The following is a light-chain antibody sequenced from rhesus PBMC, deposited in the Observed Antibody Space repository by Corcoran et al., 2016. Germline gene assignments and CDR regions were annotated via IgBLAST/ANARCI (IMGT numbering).Light chain of an antibody. CDR2: AAF. V-gene: IGKV1-18*01. CDR1: QGISSW. Sequence: DIQMTQSPSSLSASVGDKVTIPCRASQGISSWVAWYQQKPRKAPKRLIYAAFSLQSGVPSRFRGSGSGTDYTFTISSLQPEDFATYYCQQCYNTPFTFGPGTKLDIK. J-gene: IGKJ3*01. CDR3: QQCYNTPFT.